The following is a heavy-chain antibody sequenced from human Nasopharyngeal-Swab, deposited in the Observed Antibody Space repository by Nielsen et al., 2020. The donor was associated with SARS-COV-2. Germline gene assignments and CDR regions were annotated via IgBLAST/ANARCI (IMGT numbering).Heavy chain of an antibody. CDR1: GFIFSDSA. CDR2: IRNKAKNYAT. Sequence: GESLKISCAASGFIFSDSAMHWVRQASGKGLEWVGRIRNKAKNYATAYGPSMEARFTISRDNARNSLYLQMNSLGAEDTAVYYCARRAGYCSGGSDCYYFDPWGQGTLVTVSP. CDR3: ARRAGYCSGGSDCYYFDP. D-gene: IGHD2-15*01. V-gene: IGHV3-73*01. J-gene: IGHJ4*02.